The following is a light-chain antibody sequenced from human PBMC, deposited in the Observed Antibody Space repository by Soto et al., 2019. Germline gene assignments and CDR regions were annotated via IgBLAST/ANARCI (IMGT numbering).Light chain of an antibody. CDR1: SSDVGGYNY. V-gene: IGLV2-14*01. CDR3: SSYTSSSLLGV. CDR2: DVS. Sequence: QSVLTQPASVSGSPGQSITISCTGTSSDVGGYNYVSWYQQHPGKAPELMIYDVSNRPSGVSNRFSGSKSGNTASLTISGLQAEDEADYYCSSYTSSSLLGVFGTGTKVTVL. J-gene: IGLJ1*01.